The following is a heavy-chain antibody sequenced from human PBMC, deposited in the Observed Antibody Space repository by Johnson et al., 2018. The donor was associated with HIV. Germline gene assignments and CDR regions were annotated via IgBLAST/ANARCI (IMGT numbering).Heavy chain of an antibody. D-gene: IGHD3-22*01. V-gene: IGHV3-30*04. J-gene: IGHJ3*02. CDR1: GFTFSSYA. CDR2: ISYDGSNK. CDR3: ARDRAIVVAYDAFDI. Sequence: QVQLVESGGGVVQPGRSLRLSCVASGFTFSSYAMHWVRQAPGKGLAWVAIISYDGSNKYYADSVKGRFTISRDNSKNTLYLQMNSLRPEDTAVYYCARDRAIVVAYDAFDIWGQGTMVTVSS.